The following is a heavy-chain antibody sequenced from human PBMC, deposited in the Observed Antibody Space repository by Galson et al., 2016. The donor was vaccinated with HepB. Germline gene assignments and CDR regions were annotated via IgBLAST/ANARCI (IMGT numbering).Heavy chain of an antibody. CDR2: MSGRGDTT. J-gene: IGHJ4*02. CDR1: GFTFRSYG. D-gene: IGHD3-10*01. CDR3: STGDSFDY. V-gene: IGHV3-23*01. Sequence: SLRLSCAASGFTFRSYGMNWVRQTPGKGLEWVSSMSGRGDTTSYADSVKGRFTISRDNSQNYLYLEMSDLRADDTAVYFCSTGDSFDYWGPGTLVTVSS.